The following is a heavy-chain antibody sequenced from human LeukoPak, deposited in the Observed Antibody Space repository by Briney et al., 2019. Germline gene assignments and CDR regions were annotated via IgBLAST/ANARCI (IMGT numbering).Heavy chain of an antibody. V-gene: IGHV1-18*03. CDR2: ICAYNGNT. CDR3: ARSAHQWLLYY. Sequence: ASVHVSCKASGYTFTSYGISGVRQAPGQGLEWMGWICAYNGNTKYAQKLQGSVTMTTDTSTSTAYMELRSLRSDDMAVYSCARSAHQWLLYYWGQGTLVTVSS. CDR1: GYTFTSYG. D-gene: IGHD3-3*01. J-gene: IGHJ4*02.